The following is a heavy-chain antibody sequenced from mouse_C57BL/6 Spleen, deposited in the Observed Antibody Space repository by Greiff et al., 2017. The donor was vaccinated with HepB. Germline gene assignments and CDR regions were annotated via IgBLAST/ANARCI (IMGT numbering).Heavy chain of an antibody. V-gene: IGHV3-6*01. CDR1: GYSITSGYY. CDR2: ISYDGSN. J-gene: IGHJ2*01. D-gene: IGHD4-1*01. CDR3: AREVTGTGYYFDY. Sequence: DVKLVESGPGLVKPSQSLSLTCSVTGYSITSGYYWNWIRQFPGNKLEWMGYISYDGSNNYNPSLKNRISITRDTSKNQFFLKLNSVTTEDTATYYCAREVTGTGYYFDYWGQGTTLTVSS.